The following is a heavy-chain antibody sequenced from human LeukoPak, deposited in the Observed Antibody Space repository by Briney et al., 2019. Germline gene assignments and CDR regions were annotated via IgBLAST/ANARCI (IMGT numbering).Heavy chain of an antibody. D-gene: IGHD2-15*01. V-gene: IGHV3-21*01. Sequence: PGGTLRLSCAASGFTFGNHGMNWVRQAPGKGLEWVSSISSSSSYIYYADSVKGRFTISRDNAKNSLYLQMNSLRAEDTAVYYCARVSGGTLGYFQHWGQGTLVTVSS. CDR3: ARVSGGTLGYFQH. J-gene: IGHJ1*01. CDR1: GFTFGNHG. CDR2: ISSSSSYI.